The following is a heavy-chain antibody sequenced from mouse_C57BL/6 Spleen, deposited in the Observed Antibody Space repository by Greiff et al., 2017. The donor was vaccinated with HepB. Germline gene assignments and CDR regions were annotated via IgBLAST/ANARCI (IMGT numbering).Heavy chain of an antibody. CDR3: ARYYYSNFYAMDY. J-gene: IGHJ4*01. V-gene: IGHV1-85*01. CDR1: GYTFTSYD. Sequence: VQLVESGPELVKPGASVKLSCKASGYTFTSYDINWVKQRPGQGLEWIGWIYPRDGSTKYNEKFKGKATLTVDTSSSTAYMELHSMTSEDSAVYFCARYYYSNFYAMDYWGQGTSVTVSS. CDR2: IYPRDGST. D-gene: IGHD2-5*01.